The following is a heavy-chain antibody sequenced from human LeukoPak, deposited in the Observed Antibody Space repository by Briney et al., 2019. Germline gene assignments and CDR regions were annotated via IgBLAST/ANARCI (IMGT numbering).Heavy chain of an antibody. CDR1: GFTFSSYE. Sequence: GGSLRLSCAASGFTFSSYEMNWVRQAPGKRLEWVSSITSTSSYVFYADSVKGRFTISRDNAKNSLYLQINSLRAEDTAVYYCARDPYSGYYGDYYYYYMDVWGKGTTVTISS. J-gene: IGHJ6*03. V-gene: IGHV3-21*01. CDR3: ARDPYSGYYGDYYYYYMDV. CDR2: ITSTSSYV. D-gene: IGHD5-12*01.